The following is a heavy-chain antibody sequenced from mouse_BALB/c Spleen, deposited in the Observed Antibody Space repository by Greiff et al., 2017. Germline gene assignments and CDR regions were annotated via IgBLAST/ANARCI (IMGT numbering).Heavy chain of an antibody. CDR1: GYTFTSYV. Sequence: EVQLQQSGPELVKPGASVKMSCKASGYTFTSYVMHWVKQKPGQGLEWIGYINPYNDGTKYNEKFKGKATLTSDKSSSTAYMELSSLTSEDSAVYYYAREGGREGFAYWGQGTLVTVSA. J-gene: IGHJ3*01. CDR3: AREGGREGFAY. CDR2: INPYNDGT. D-gene: IGHD3-3*01. V-gene: IGHV1-14*01.